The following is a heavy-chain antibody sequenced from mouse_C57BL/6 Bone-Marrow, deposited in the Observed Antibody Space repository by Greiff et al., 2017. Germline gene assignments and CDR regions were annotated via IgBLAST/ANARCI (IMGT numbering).Heavy chain of an antibody. CDR2: ISDGGSYT. CDR1: GFTFSSYA. V-gene: IGHV5-4*01. D-gene: IGHD2-4*01. CDR3: ASGGLRRGYCYAMDY. Sequence: VQLKESGGGLVKPGGSLKLSCAASGFTFSSYAMSWVRQTPEKRLEWVATISDGGSYTNYPDNVKGRFTISRDNAKNNLYLQMSHLKSEDTAMYYCASGGLRRGYCYAMDYWGQGTSVTVSS. J-gene: IGHJ4*01.